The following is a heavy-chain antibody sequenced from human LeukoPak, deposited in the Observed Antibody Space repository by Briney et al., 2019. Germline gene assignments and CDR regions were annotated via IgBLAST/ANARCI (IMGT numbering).Heavy chain of an antibody. CDR2: IRYDGSNK. CDR3: AKGLESSGHYYGFDY. D-gene: IGHD3-22*01. CDR1: GFPLSSYG. V-gene: IGHV3-30*02. Sequence: GGSLRLSCAASGFPLSSYGVHCVRQAPGKGLEWVAFIRYDGSNKYYADSVKGRFTISRDNSKNTLYLQMNSLRAEDTAVYYCAKGLESSGHYYGFDYWGQGTLVTVSS. J-gene: IGHJ4*02.